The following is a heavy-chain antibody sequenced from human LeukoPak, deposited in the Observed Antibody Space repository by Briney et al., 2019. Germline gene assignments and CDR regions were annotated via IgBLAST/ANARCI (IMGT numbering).Heavy chain of an antibody. D-gene: IGHD2-15*01. CDR1: GFTFSDYG. Sequence: GGSLRLSCGASGFTFSDYGMHWVRQAPGKGLEWVAFIRHDGNKKYLPDSMKGRFTISRDNAENTLYLQMNGLRAEDTAVYYCARDYCSGGRCYSPDHWGQGTLVTVSS. J-gene: IGHJ4*02. V-gene: IGHV3-30*02. CDR3: ARDYCSGGRCYSPDH. CDR2: IRHDGNKK.